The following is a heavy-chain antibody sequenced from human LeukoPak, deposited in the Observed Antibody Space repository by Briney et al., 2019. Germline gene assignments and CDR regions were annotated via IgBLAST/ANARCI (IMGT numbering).Heavy chain of an antibody. CDR3: ARDLHPSHFDS. V-gene: IGHV3-53*01. J-gene: IGHJ4*02. CDR1: GFSVSSNY. Sequence: GGSLRLSCVASGFSVSSNYMSWVRQAPGKGLEWVSVMYSGGHTYYADSVKGRFTVSRDYSKNTLYLQMNSLRDEDTAVYYCARDLHPSHFDSWGQGTLVTVSS. CDR2: MYSGGHT.